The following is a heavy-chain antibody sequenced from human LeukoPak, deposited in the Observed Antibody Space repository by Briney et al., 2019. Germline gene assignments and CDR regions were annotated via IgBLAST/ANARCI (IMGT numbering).Heavy chain of an antibody. D-gene: IGHD2/OR15-2a*01. V-gene: IGHV3-23*01. CDR3: VRDVSRRIGMDV. CDR2: TSGSGGST. Sequence: GGSLRLSCAASGFTFSSYAMSWVRQAPGKGLEWVSGTSGSGGSTYYAGSVKGRFTISRDNPKNSLYLQMDSLRAEDTAVYYCVRDVSRRIGMDVWGQGTTVTVSS. CDR1: GFTFSSYA. J-gene: IGHJ6*02.